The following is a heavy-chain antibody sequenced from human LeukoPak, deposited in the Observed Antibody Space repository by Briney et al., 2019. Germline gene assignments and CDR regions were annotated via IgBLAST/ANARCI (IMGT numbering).Heavy chain of an antibody. CDR2: INPNSGGT. CDR1: GYTFTDFY. CDR3: ARSGSYYGIFDY. D-gene: IGHD1-26*01. J-gene: IGHJ4*02. Sequence: ASVKVSCKASGYTFTDFYMHWVRQAPGQGLEWMGWINPNSGGTNYAQKFQGRVTMTRDTSISTAYMELSRLRSDDTAVYYCARSGSYYGIFDYWGQGTLVTVSS. V-gene: IGHV1-2*02.